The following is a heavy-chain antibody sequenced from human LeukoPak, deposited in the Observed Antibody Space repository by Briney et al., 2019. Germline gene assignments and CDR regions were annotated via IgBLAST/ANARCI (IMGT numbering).Heavy chain of an antibody. CDR3: AREHDVLTGYSLDY. D-gene: IGHD3-9*01. CDR1: GYTFTTYA. Sequence: GASVKVSCKSSGYTFTTYAIHWVRQAPGQRLEYMGWINAGNGNTKYSQNFQGRVTITRDTSASTAYMELSRLRSEDTAVYYCAREHDVLTGYSLDYWGQGTLVTVSS. V-gene: IGHV1-3*01. CDR2: INAGNGNT. J-gene: IGHJ4*02.